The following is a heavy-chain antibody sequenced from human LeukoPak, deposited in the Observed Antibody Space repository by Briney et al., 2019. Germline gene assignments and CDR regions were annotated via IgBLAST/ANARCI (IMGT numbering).Heavy chain of an antibody. D-gene: IGHD3-22*01. CDR3: ARLPDYYDSSGPLAFDI. J-gene: IGHJ3*02. CDR2: TYYRSKWYN. V-gene: IGHV6-1*01. CDR1: GDSVSSNSAA. Sequence: SQTLSLTCAISGDSVSSNSAAWNWIRQSPSRGLEWLGRTYYRSKWYNDYAVSVKSRITINPDTSKNQFSLQLNSVTPEDTAVYYCARLPDYYDSSGPLAFDIWDQGTMVTVSS.